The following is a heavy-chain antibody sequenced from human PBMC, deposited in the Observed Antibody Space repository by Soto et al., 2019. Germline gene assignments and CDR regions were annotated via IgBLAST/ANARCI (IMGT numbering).Heavy chain of an antibody. CDR2: IYYSGST. CDR1: GDSISSYY. J-gene: IGHJ6*02. V-gene: IGHV4-59*01. CDR3: ARDKRGAGMDV. Sequence: SETLSLTCTVSGDSISSYYWCWIRQPPGKGLEWIRYIYYSGSTNYNPSLKSRVTISVDTSKNQFSLKLSSVTAADTAVYYCARDKRGAGMDVWGQGTTVTVSS.